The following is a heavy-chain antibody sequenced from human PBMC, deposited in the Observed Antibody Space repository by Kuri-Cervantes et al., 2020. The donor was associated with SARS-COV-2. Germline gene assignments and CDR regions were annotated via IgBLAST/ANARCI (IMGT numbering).Heavy chain of an antibody. CDR1: GGTFSTHV. D-gene: IGHD3-16*01. V-gene: IGHV1-69*01. J-gene: IGHJ4*02. CDR2: ISPLFGRS. CDR3: AKEKGNTFGFDS. Sequence: KVSCKASGGTFSTHVFSWVRQVPGQGLEWMGGISPLFGRSKSAQNFQGRLTITADESASIVYMELNNLRSDDTAVYYCAKEKGNTFGFDSWGQGTLVTVS.